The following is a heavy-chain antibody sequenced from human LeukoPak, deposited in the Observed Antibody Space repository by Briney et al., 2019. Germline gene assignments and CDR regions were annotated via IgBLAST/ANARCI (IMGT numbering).Heavy chain of an antibody. J-gene: IGHJ4*02. CDR1: GGSISSSSYY. CDR2: IYYSGST. D-gene: IGHD2-15*01. V-gene: IGHV4-39*01. Sequence: SETLSLTCTVSGGSISSSSYYWGWIRQPPGKGLEWIGSIYYSGSTYYNPSPKSRVTISVDTSKNQFSLKLSSVTAADTAVYYWGRHKGPQYCSGGTCPAFSYWAQGTLVTVSS. CDR3: GRHKGPQYCSGGTCPAFSY.